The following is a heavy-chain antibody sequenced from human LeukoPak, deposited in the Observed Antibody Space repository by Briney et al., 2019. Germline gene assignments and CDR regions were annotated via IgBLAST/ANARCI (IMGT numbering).Heavy chain of an antibody. CDR2: IWYDGSSK. V-gene: IGHV3-33*01. D-gene: IGHD3-22*01. CDR1: GFTFSSYG. Sequence: GGSLRLSCAASGFTFSSYGMHWVRQAPGKGLEWVAVIWYDGSSKYYADSVKGRFTISRDNSKNTLYLQMNSLRAEDTAVYYCARVTPYDSSGYYPDYWGQGTLVTVSS. J-gene: IGHJ4*02. CDR3: ARVTPYDSSGYYPDY.